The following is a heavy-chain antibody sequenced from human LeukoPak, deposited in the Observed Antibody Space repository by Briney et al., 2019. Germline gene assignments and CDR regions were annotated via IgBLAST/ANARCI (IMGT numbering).Heavy chain of an antibody. J-gene: IGHJ6*03. D-gene: IGHD6-6*01. V-gene: IGHV4-59*01. CDR2: IYYSGST. Sequence: PSETLSLTCTVSGGSISSYYWSWIRPPPPMPLHWIGYIYYSGSTNYNPSLKSRVTISVDTSKNQFSLKLSSVTAADTAVYYCARVVGGSSGYYYYYYMDVWGKGTTVTVSS. CDR1: GGSISSYY. CDR3: ARVVGGSSGYYYYYYMDV.